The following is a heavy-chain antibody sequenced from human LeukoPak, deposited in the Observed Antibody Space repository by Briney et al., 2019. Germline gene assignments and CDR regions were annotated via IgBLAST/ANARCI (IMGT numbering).Heavy chain of an antibody. V-gene: IGHV1-2*02. CDR2: INPNTGGT. Sequence: ASVKVTCKASGYTFTGYYMHWVRQAPGQGLEWMGWINPNTGGTNYAQKIQGRVTMTRDTSISTAYMELSRLRSDDTAVYYCARDRGDYGDSRTFDYWGQGTLVTVSS. J-gene: IGHJ4*02. D-gene: IGHD4-17*01. CDR1: GYTFTGYY. CDR3: ARDRGDYGDSRTFDY.